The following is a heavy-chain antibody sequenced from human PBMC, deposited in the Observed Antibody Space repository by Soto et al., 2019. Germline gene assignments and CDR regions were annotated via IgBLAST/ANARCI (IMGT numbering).Heavy chain of an antibody. V-gene: IGHV3-11*03. CDR1: GFTFSDHY. Sequence: SGGSLRLSCVASGFTFSDHYMTWIRQAPGKGLEWLSYISTSSSYTNYADSAKGRFTISRDNAMNSLYLQMNSLRAEDTAVYYCARLRLTGYFDYWGQGTLVTVSS. J-gene: IGHJ4*02. CDR2: ISTSSSYT. CDR3: ARLRLTGYFDY.